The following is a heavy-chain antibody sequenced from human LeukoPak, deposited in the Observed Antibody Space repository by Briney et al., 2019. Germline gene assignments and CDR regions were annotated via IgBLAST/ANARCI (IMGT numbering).Heavy chain of an antibody. J-gene: IGHJ4*02. CDR3: AKDPLWVVVVPAAPDFDY. Sequence: GGSLRLSCAASGFTFSSYAMSWVRQAPGKGLEWVPAISGSGGSTYYADSVKGRFTISRDNSKNTLYLQMNSLRAEDTAVYYCAKDPLWVVVVPAAPDFDYWGQGTLVTVSS. CDR1: GFTFSSYA. D-gene: IGHD2-2*01. V-gene: IGHV3-23*01. CDR2: ISGSGGST.